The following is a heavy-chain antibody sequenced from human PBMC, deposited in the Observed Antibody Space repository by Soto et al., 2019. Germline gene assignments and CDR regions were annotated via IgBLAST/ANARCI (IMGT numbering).Heavy chain of an antibody. CDR3: ARDPGLRTGTTTLVQYYYYGMDV. CDR2: TYYRSKWYN. V-gene: IGHV6-1*01. Sequence: PSQTLALTCAISGDSVSSNSAAWNWIRQSPSRGLEWLGRTYYRSKWYNDYAVSVKSRITINPDTSKNQFSLQLNSVTPEDTAVYYCARDPGLRTGTTTLVQYYYYGMDVWGQGTMVTVSS. CDR1: GDSVSSNSAA. D-gene: IGHD1-7*01. J-gene: IGHJ6*02.